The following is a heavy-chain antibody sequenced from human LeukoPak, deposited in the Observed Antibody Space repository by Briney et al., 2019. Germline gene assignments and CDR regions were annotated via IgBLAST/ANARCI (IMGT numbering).Heavy chain of an antibody. J-gene: IGHJ4*02. Sequence: GGSLRLSCAASGFILNDYGMHWVRQAPGKGLEWVAVISYDGSNKYYADSVKGRFTISRDNSKNTLYLQMNSLRAEDTAVYYCARDLPNDFWSGYFDYWGQGTLVTVSS. CDR2: ISYDGSNK. CDR3: ARDLPNDFWSGYFDY. V-gene: IGHV3-30*19. CDR1: GFILNDYG. D-gene: IGHD3-3*01.